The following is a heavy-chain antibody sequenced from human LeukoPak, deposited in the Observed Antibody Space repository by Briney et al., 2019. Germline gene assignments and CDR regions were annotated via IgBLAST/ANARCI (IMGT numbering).Heavy chain of an antibody. CDR2: ISYDGSNK. V-gene: IGHV3-30*18. CDR3: AKDQDDYYGSGSYYNPLDY. Sequence: GRSLRLSCAASGFTFSSHGMHWVRQAPGKGLEWVAVISYDGSNKYYADSVKGRFTISRDNSKNTLYLQMNSLRAEDTAVYYCAKDQDDYYGSGSYYNPLDYWGQGTLVTVSS. D-gene: IGHD3-10*01. J-gene: IGHJ4*02. CDR1: GFTFSSHG.